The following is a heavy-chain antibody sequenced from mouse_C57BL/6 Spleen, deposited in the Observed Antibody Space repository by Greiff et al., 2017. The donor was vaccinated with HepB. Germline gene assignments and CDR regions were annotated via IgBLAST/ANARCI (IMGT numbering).Heavy chain of an antibody. D-gene: IGHD1-1*01. CDR2: INPYNGGT. CDR1: GYTFTDYY. J-gene: IGHJ4*01. CDR3: ARGGYGSSHYYAMDY. Sequence: VQLKESGPVLVKPGASVKMSCKASGYTFTDYYMNWVKQSHGKSLEWIGVINPYNGGTSYNQKFKGKATLTVDKSSSTAYMALNSLTSEDSAVYYCARGGYGSSHYYAMDYWGQGTSVTVSS. V-gene: IGHV1-19*01.